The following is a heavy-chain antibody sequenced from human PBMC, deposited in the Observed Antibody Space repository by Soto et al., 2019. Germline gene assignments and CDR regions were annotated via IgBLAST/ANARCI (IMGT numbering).Heavy chain of an antibody. CDR3: ARYDYGSGNDYNIDY. J-gene: IGHJ4*02. CDR1: GDSISSMNW. Sequence: SETLSLTCAVSGDSISSMNWWSWVRQSPGKGLEWIGEIHHSGSTNYNPSLKSRVTISVEKSKNQFPLKLSSVTAADTAVYYCARYDYGSGNDYNIDYWGQGILVTVSS. D-gene: IGHD3-10*01. V-gene: IGHV4-4*02. CDR2: IHHSGST.